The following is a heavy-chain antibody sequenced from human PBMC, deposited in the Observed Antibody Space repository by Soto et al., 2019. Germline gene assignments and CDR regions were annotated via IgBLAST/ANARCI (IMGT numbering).Heavy chain of an antibody. J-gene: IGHJ4*02. Sequence: PGGSLRLSCAASGFTFSSYAMSWVRQAPGKGLEWVSAISGSGGSTYYADSVKGRFTISRDNSKNTLYLQMNSLRAEDTAVYYCAKDRGGGYCSSTSCSYWGQGTLVTVSS. CDR1: GFTFSSYA. CDR2: ISGSGGST. CDR3: AKDRGGGYCSSTSCSY. D-gene: IGHD2-2*01. V-gene: IGHV3-23*01.